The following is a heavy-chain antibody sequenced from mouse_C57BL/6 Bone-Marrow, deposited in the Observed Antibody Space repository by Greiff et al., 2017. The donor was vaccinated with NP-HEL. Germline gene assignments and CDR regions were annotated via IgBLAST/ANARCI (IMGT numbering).Heavy chain of an antibody. V-gene: IGHV1-54*01. CDR1: GYAFTNYL. Sequence: QVQLQQSGAELVRPGTSVKVSCKASGYAFTNYLIEWVKQRPGQGLEWIGVINPGSGGTNYNEKFKGKATLTADKSSSTAYMQLSSLTSEDSAVYFCARTETGDAMDYWGQGTSVTVSS. J-gene: IGHJ4*01. CDR2: INPGSGGT. D-gene: IGHD4-1*01. CDR3: ARTETGDAMDY.